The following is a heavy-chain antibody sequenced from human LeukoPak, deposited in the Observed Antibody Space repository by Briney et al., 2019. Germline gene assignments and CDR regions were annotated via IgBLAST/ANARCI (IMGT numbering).Heavy chain of an antibody. CDR3: ARVDYGDYAGEDY. CDR2: ISSSSGTI. D-gene: IGHD4-17*01. Sequence: GGSLRLSCAASGFTFSRFSMNWVRQAPGKGLEWVSYISSSSGTIYYADSVRGRFTISRDNAKNSLYLQMNSLRAEDTAVYYCARVDYGDYAGEDYWGQGTLVTVSS. J-gene: IGHJ4*02. V-gene: IGHV3-48*04. CDR1: GFTFSRFS.